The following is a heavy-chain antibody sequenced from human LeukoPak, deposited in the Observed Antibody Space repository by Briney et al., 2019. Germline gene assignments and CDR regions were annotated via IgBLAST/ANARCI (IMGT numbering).Heavy chain of an antibody. V-gene: IGHV3-7*03. D-gene: IGHD3-16*01. CDR3: ARGGGLDV. Sequence: GGSLRLSCAASGFTFSSYWVNWARQAPGKGLEWVASINHNGNVNYYVDSVKGRFTISRDNAKNSLYLQMSNLRAEDTAVYFCARGGGLDVWGQGATVTVSS. CDR1: GFTFSSYW. J-gene: IGHJ6*02. CDR2: INHNGNVN.